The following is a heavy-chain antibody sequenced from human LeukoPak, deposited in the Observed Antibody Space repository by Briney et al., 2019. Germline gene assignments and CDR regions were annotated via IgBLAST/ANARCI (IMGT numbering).Heavy chain of an antibody. D-gene: IGHD3-22*01. V-gene: IGHV3-30*18. J-gene: IGHJ5*02. CDR3: AKDLYYYDSSGYYPPHP. Sequence: GGSLRLSCAASGFTFSSYGMHWVRQAPGKGLEWVAVISYDGSNKYYADSVKGGFTISRDNYKNPLYLQMNSLRAEDTAGYYCAKDLYYYDSSGYYPPHPWGQGTLVTVSS. CDR1: GFTFSSYG. CDR2: ISYDGSNK.